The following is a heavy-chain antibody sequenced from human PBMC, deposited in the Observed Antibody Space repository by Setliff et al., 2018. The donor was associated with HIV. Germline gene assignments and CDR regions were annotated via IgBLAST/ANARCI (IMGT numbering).Heavy chain of an antibody. Sequence: SETLSLTCAVSGYSISSGYYWGWIRQPPGKGLEWIGEINHSGSTNYNPSLKSRVSISVDTSKNQFSLKLSPVTAADTAVYYCARVSVVMIVVVITPYYMDVWGQGTTVTVSS. J-gene: IGHJ6*03. CDR1: GYSISSGYY. D-gene: IGHD3-22*01. CDR2: INHSGST. CDR3: ARVSVVMIVVVITPYYMDV. V-gene: IGHV4-38-2*01.